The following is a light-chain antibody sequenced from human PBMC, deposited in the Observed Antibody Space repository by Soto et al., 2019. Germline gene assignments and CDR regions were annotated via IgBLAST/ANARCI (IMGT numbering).Light chain of an antibody. V-gene: IGLV2-14*01. CDR1: SNDVGGYKF. CDR3: SSYTSSGTLV. Sequence: QSVLTQPASVSGSPGQSTTISCTGTSNDVGGYKFVSWYQQHPGKAPKLMIYEVSNRPSGVSNRFSGSKSGYMASLTISGLQAEDEADYYCSSYTSSGTLVFGAGTKVTVL. CDR2: EVS. J-gene: IGLJ1*01.